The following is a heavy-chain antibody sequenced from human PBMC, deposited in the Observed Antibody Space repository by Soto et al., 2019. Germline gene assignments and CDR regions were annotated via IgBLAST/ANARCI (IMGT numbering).Heavy chain of an antibody. J-gene: IGHJ4*02. CDR3: AKDLRLRSYFDY. CDR2: IYPSDSDT. D-gene: IGHD4-17*01. CDR1: GYTFTIYW. Sequence: GESLKISCQVSGYTFTIYWIGWVRQMPGKGLEWMGIIYPSDSDTRYSPSFQGQVTISADQSINTAYLQWDSLKASDTAIYYCAKDLRLRSYFDYWGQGTLVTVSS. V-gene: IGHV5-51*01.